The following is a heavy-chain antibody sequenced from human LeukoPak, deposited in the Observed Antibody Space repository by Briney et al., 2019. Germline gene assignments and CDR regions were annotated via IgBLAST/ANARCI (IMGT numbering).Heavy chain of an antibody. Sequence: PSETLSLTCAVYGGSFSGYYWSWIRQPPGKGLEWNGEINHSGSTNYNPSLKSRVTISVDTSKNQFSLKLSSVTAADTAVYYCARGRTSHSKGWFDPWGQGTLVTVSS. CDR3: ARGRTSHSKGWFDP. CDR2: INHSGST. D-gene: IGHD2-2*01. V-gene: IGHV4-34*01. J-gene: IGHJ5*02. CDR1: GGSFSGYY.